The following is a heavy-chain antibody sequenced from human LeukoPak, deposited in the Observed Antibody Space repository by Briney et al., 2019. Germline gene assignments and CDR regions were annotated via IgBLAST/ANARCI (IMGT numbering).Heavy chain of an antibody. CDR3: ASYSGSDAFDI. Sequence: SETLSLTCALYGGSFSGYYWSWIRQPPEKGLEWIGEINHSGSTNYNPSLKSRVTISVDTSKNQFSLKLRSLTAADTAVYYCASYSGSDAFDIWGQGTMVTVSS. D-gene: IGHD1-26*01. J-gene: IGHJ3*02. CDR2: INHSGST. CDR1: GGSFSGYY. V-gene: IGHV4-34*01.